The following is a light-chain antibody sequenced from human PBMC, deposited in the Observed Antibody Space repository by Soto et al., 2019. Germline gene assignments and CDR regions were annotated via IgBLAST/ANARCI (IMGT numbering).Light chain of an antibody. Sequence: QSVLTQPASVSGSPGQSITISCTETSSDVGGYNYVSWYQQHPGRAPKLLIYDVSNRPSGVSNRFSGSKSGNTASLTISGLQAEDEADYYCNSYRSSSTRYVFGSGTKVTVL. V-gene: IGLV2-14*03. CDR1: SSDVGGYNY. J-gene: IGLJ1*01. CDR2: DVS. CDR3: NSYRSSSTRYV.